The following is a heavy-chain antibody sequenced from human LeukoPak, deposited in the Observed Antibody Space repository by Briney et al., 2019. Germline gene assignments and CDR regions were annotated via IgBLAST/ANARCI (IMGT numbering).Heavy chain of an antibody. V-gene: IGHV1-8*01. CDR3: ARERGGGTTGTMTYDI. D-gene: IGHD1-1*01. Sequence: ASVKVSCKASGYTFTSYDINWVRQATGQGLEWMGWMNPNSGNTGYAQKFQGRVTMTRNTSINTAYMELSSLRSEDTAMYYCARERGGGTTGTMTYDIWGQGTMVTVPS. CDR1: GYTFTSYD. CDR2: MNPNSGNT. J-gene: IGHJ3*02.